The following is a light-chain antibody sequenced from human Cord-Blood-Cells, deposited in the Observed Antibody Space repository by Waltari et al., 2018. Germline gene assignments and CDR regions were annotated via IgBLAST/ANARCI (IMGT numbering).Light chain of an antibody. V-gene: IGLV2-14*01. CDR2: DVS. Sequence: QSALTQPASVSGSPGQSITISCTGTSSDVGGYNYVSWYQQHPGKAPKLMIYDVSNRPSGVSNRFSGSKSGNTASLTISGLQAEDEADYYCSSYTGSYTHVFGGGTKVTVL. CDR1: SSDVGGYNY. J-gene: IGLJ2*01. CDR3: SSYTGSYTHV.